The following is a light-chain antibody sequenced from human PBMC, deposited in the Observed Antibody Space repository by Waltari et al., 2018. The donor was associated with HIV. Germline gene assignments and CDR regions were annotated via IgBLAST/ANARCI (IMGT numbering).Light chain of an antibody. CDR1: SSDAGGYNS. V-gene: IGLV2-11*01. J-gene: IGLJ3*02. Sequence: QSALTQHRPVTGSPGQSVTIPCTGTSSDAGGYNSVSWYQQHPGKAPKLIIYDVSKRPSGVPDRFSGSKSGNTASLTISGLQAEDEVHYYCCSYAGSHTPWVFGGGTKVTVL. CDR3: CSYAGSHTPWV. CDR2: DVS.